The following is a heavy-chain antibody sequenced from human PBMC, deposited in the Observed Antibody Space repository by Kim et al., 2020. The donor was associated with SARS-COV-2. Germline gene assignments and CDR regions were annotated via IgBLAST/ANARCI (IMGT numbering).Heavy chain of an antibody. CDR2: IKSKTDGGTT. CDR1: GFTFSTCA. D-gene: IGHD2-21*02. Sequence: GGFLRLSCAASGFTFSTCAIHWVRQAPGKGLEWVGRIKSKTDGGTTDYAAPVKGRFTISRDDSKNTLYLQMNSLKTEDTAVYYCTTDLKVVVVTAISQVPYGMDVWGQGTTVTVSS. J-gene: IGHJ6*02. V-gene: IGHV3-15*01. CDR3: TTDLKVVVVTAISQVPYGMDV.